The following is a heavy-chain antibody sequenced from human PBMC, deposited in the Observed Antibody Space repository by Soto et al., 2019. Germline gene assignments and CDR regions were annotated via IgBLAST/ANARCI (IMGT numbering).Heavy chain of an antibody. V-gene: IGHV4-4*07. CDR1: GGSISSYY. J-gene: IGHJ4*02. Sequence: PSETLSLNCTVSGGSISSYYWSGIRHPAGKGLEWIGRIYTSGSTNYNPSLKSRVTMSVDTSKNQFSLKLSSVTAADTAVYYCARACSSNSCYDVFDYWGQGTLVTVSS. CDR3: ARACSSNSCYDVFDY. CDR2: IYTSGST. D-gene: IGHD2-2*01.